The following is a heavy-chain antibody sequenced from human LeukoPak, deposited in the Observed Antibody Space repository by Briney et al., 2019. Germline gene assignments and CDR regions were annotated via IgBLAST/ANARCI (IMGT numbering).Heavy chain of an antibody. CDR1: GFTFGSYG. D-gene: IGHD3-10*01. V-gene: IGHV3-30*18. CDR2: ISYDGSNK. Sequence: GRSLRLSCAGSGFTFGSYGMHWVRQAPGKGLEWAAVISYDGSNKYYADSVKGRFAISRDNFKSTVYLQMDSLRAEDTAVYYCANVLLWFGESPCTNAFDVWGQGTMVTVSS. J-gene: IGHJ3*01. CDR3: ANVLLWFGESPCTNAFDV.